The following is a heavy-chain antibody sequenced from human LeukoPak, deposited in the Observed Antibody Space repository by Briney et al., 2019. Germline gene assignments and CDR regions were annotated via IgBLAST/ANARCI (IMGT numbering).Heavy chain of an antibody. Sequence: GESLKISCKGSGYSFTSYWIGRVRQMPGKGLEWMGIIYPGDSDTRYSPSFQGQVTISADKSISTAYLQWSSVKDSDTAMCYCARLADGWYDYYYMDVWRKGTTVTVSS. CDR1: GYSFTSYW. V-gene: IGHV5-51*01. D-gene: IGHD6-19*01. J-gene: IGHJ6*03. CDR3: ARLADGWYDYYYMDV. CDR2: IYPGDSDT.